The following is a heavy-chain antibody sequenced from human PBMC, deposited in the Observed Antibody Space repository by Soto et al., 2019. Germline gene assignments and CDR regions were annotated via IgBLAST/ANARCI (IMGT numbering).Heavy chain of an antibody. CDR1: GGSFTSNNW. D-gene: IGHD1-7*01. Sequence: SETLSHSYAVSGGSFTSNNWWTCVRQPLGQGLEWIGEIYRTGSTNYNPSLKSRVTISLDKSENQFSLKVTSLTAADTAVYYCASRDSGTSVDYWGQGTLVTVSS. V-gene: IGHV4-4*02. CDR3: ASRDSGTSVDY. CDR2: IYRTGST. J-gene: IGHJ4*02.